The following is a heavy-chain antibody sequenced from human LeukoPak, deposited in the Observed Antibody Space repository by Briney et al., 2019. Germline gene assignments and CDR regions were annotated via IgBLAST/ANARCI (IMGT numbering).Heavy chain of an antibody. CDR3: ARTYCSSTSCSFWGYYYYYMDV. J-gene: IGHJ6*03. CDR1: GYTFTSYA. D-gene: IGHD2-2*01. CDR2: INTNTGNP. Sequence: ASVKVSCKASGYTFTSYAMNWVRQAPGQGLEWMGWINTNTGNPTYAQGFTGRFVFSLDTSVSTAYLQIISLKAEDTAVYYCARTYCSSTSCSFWGYYYYYMDVWGKGTTVTVSS. V-gene: IGHV7-4-1*02.